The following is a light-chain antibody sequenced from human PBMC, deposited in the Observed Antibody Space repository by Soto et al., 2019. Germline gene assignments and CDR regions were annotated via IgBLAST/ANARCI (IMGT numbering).Light chain of an antibody. Sequence: QSALTQPPSASGSPGQSVTISCTGTSSDVGGYNYVSWYQQHPGKAPKVIIYEVNKRPSGVPDRFSGSKSGNTASLTVSGLQAEDEADYYCASHAGRKNIIFGGGTKVTVL. CDR2: EVN. V-gene: IGLV2-8*01. J-gene: IGLJ2*01. CDR3: ASHAGRKNII. CDR1: SSDVGGYNY.